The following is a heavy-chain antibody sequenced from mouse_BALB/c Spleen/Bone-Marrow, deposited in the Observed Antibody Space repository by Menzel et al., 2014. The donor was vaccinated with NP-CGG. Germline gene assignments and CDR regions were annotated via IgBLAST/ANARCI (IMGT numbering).Heavy chain of an antibody. Sequence: EVKLMESGGGLVQPGGSLKLSCATSGFTFSDYYMYWVRQTPEKRLEWVAYISNGGGSTYYPDTVKGRFTISRDNAKNTLYLQMSRLKSEDTAMYYCARQGIYYGYVPFAYWGQGTLVTVS. CDR2: ISNGGGST. CDR1: GFTFSDYY. V-gene: IGHV5-12*02. J-gene: IGHJ3*01. CDR3: ARQGIYYGYVPFAY. D-gene: IGHD2-2*01.